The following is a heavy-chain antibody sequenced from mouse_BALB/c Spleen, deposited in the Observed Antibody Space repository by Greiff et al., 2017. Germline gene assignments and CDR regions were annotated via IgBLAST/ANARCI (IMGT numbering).Heavy chain of an antibody. CDR1: GFSLSTSGMG. J-gene: IGHJ3*01. D-gene: IGHD1-1*01. Sequence: QVTLKVSGPGILQPSQTLSLTCSFSGFSLSTSGMGVSWIRQPSGKGLEWLAHIYWDDDKRYNPSLKSRLTISKDTSSNQVFLKITSVDTADTATYYCARDYYGSSSFAYWGQGTLVTVSA. CDR2: IYWDDDK. V-gene: IGHV8-12*01. CDR3: ARDYYGSSSFAY.